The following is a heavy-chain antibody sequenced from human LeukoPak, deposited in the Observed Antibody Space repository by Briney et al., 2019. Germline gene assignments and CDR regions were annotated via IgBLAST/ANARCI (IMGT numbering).Heavy chain of an antibody. D-gene: IGHD2-21*01. CDR2: INHSGST. Sequence: PSETLSLTCAVYGGSFSGYYWSWIRQPPGKGLEWIGEINHSGSTNYNPSLKSRVTISVDTSKNQFSLKLSSVTAADTAVYYCAGIWWWPRNEGFDPWGQGTLVTVSS. V-gene: IGHV4-34*01. CDR1: GGSFSGYY. J-gene: IGHJ5*02. CDR3: AGIWWWPRNEGFDP.